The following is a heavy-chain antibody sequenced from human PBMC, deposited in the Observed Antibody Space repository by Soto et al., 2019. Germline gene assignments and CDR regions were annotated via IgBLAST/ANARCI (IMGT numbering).Heavy chain of an antibody. CDR1: RYTFISYD. CDR3: ARSPSWETTVTPYYFDY. J-gene: IGHJ4*02. D-gene: IGHD4-4*01. CDR2: MKPKSANT. V-gene: IGHV1-8*01. Sequence: QVQLVQSGAEVKKPGASVKVSCKASRYTFISYDINWVRQATGQGLEWMGWMKPKSANTGYAQNFQGRVTMPRNTSISTAYMELSSLRSEDTAVYYCARSPSWETTVTPYYFDYWGQGTLVTVSS.